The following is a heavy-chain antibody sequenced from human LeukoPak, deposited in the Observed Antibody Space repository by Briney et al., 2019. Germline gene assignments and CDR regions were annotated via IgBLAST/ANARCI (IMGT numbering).Heavy chain of an antibody. D-gene: IGHD6-19*01. V-gene: IGHV5-51*01. CDR1: GYTFTSYW. J-gene: IGHJ4*02. CDR2: IYPGDSDT. CDR3: ARSQWLAINFDY. Sequence: ASVKVSCKASGYTFTSYWIGWVRQMPGKGLEWMGIIYPGDSDTRYSPSFQGQVTISADKSISTAYLQWSSLKASDTAMYYCARSQWLAINFDYWGQGTLVTVSS.